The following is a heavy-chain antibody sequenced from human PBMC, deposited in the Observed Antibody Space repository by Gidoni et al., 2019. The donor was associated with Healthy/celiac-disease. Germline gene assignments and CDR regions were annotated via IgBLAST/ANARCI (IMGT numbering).Heavy chain of an antibody. CDR1: GYSISSGYY. CDR2: IYHSGST. V-gene: IGHV4-38-2*02. D-gene: IGHD3-10*01. Sequence: QVQLQESGPGLVKPSETLSLTCTVSGYSISSGYYWGWIRQPPGKGLEWIGSIYHSGSTYYNPSLKSRVTISVDTSKNQFSLKLSSVTAADTAVYYCARDGGPHNYYGSGSYAYYYYNGMDVWGQGTTVTVSS. CDR3: ARDGGPHNYYGSGSYAYYYYNGMDV. J-gene: IGHJ6*02.